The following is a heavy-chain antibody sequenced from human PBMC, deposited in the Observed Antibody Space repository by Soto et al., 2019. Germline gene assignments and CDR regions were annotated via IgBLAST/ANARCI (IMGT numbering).Heavy chain of an antibody. J-gene: IGHJ4*02. CDR3: AKDRRGFLAWLDLDY. D-gene: IGHD3-3*01. CDR1: GFTFSSYA. CDR2: ISGSGDKT. Sequence: EVQLLESGGGLVQPGGSLRLSCAASGFTFSSYAMSWVRQAPGKGLEWVSVISGSGDKTYYADSVKGRFSISTDSSKNTVYLQMNNLRAEDTAVYFCAKDRRGFLAWLDLDYWGQGTLVTVSS. V-gene: IGHV3-23*01.